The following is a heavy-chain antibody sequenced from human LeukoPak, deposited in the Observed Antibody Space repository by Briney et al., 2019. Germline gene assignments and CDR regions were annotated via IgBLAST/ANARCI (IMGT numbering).Heavy chain of an antibody. CDR1: GYTFSAYG. D-gene: IGHD3-22*01. CDR3: VRSDNSGYYPRTLDY. V-gene: IGHV1-18*01. J-gene: IGHJ4*02. Sequence: ASVKVSCKASGYTFSAYGFSWVRQAPGQGLEWMGWISTYNGNRNYAQKFQGRVTMTTHTSTSTAYMELRSLRSDDTAMYYCVRSDNSGYYPRTLDYWGQGTLVTVSS. CDR2: ISTYNGNR.